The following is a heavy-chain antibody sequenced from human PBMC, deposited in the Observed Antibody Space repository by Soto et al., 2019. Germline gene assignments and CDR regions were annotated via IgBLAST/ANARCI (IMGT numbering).Heavy chain of an antibody. CDR3: ARGYYDSSGYSNTFDI. D-gene: IGHD3-22*01. Sequence: SETLSLTCTVSGGSISSYYWSWIRQPPGKGLEWIGYIYYSGSTNYNPSLKSRVTISVDTSRNQFSLQLNSVTAADTAVYYCARGYYDSSGYSNTFDIWGQGTMVTVSS. V-gene: IGHV4-59*01. CDR2: IYYSGST. CDR1: GGSISSYY. J-gene: IGHJ3*02.